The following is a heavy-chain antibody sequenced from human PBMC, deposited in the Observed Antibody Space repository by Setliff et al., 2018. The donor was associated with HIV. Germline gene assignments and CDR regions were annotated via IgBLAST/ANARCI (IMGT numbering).Heavy chain of an antibody. J-gene: IGHJ6*03. CDR3: ARVALHCSSTSCFAGDYYYYMDV. CDR2: INHSGST. CDR1: GGSFSGYY. D-gene: IGHD2-2*01. Sequence: SETLSLTCAVYGGSFSGYYWSWIRQPPGEGLEWIGEINHSGSTNYNSSLKSRVTISVDTSKNQFSLKLSSVTAADTAVYYCARVALHCSSTSCFAGDYYYYMDVWGKGTTVTVSS. V-gene: IGHV4-34*01.